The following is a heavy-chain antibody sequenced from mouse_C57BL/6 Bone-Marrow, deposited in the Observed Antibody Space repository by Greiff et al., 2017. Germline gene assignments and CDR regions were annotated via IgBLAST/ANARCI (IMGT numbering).Heavy chain of an antibody. Sequence: VKLMESGAELVKPGASVKLSCAASGYTFTSYDITWVRQRPGQGLEWIGWIYPSDGRTKYNENFKGKATLTVDTSSSTAYMELHSLTSEDSAVYYCATDYGSSYWYFDVWGTGTTVTVSS. J-gene: IGHJ1*03. CDR3: ATDYGSSYWYFDV. CDR2: IYPSDGRT. CDR1: GYTFTSYD. D-gene: IGHD1-1*01. V-gene: IGHV1-85*01.